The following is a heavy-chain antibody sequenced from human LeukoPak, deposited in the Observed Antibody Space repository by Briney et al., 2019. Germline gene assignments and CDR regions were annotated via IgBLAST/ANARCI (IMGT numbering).Heavy chain of an antibody. J-gene: IGHJ4*02. D-gene: IGHD6-19*01. CDR1: GSTFSSYG. CDR2: ISYDGSNK. Sequence: GGSLRLSCAASGSTFSSYGMHWVRQAPGKGLEWVAVISYDGSNKYYADSVKGRFTISRDNSKNTLYLQMNSLRAEDTAVYYCAKDRGSGWYPKRNYFDYWGQGTLVTVSS. V-gene: IGHV3-30*18. CDR3: AKDRGSGWYPKRNYFDY.